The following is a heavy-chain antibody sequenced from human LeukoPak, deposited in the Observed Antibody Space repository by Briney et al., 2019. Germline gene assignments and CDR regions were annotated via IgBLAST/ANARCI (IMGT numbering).Heavy chain of an antibody. Sequence: GGSLRLPCAASGFTFSSYAMSWVRQAPGKGLEWVSAISGSGGSTYYADSVKGRFTISRDNSKNTLYLQMNSLRAEDTAVYYCASWRGYSYGHTHYYFDYWGQGTLVTVSS. D-gene: IGHD5-18*01. CDR2: ISGSGGST. V-gene: IGHV3-23*01. J-gene: IGHJ4*02. CDR3: ASWRGYSYGHTHYYFDY. CDR1: GFTFSSYA.